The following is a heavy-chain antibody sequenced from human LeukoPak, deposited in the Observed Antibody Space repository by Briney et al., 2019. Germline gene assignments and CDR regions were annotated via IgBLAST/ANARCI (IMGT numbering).Heavy chain of an antibody. CDR1: GFTFSSYS. V-gene: IGHV3-66*02. CDR3: ARGGSYPFDY. D-gene: IGHD1-26*01. CDR2: IYSGGST. Sequence: GSLRLSCAASGFTFSSYSMNWVRQAPGKGLEWVSVIYSGGSTYYADSVKGRFTISRDNSKNTLYLQMNSLRAEDTAVYYCARGGSYPFDYWGQGTLVTVSS. J-gene: IGHJ4*02.